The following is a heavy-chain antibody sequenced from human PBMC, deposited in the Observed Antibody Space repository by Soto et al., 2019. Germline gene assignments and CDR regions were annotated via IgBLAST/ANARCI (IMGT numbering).Heavy chain of an antibody. CDR3: ARVYLGGSFDY. D-gene: IGHD2-15*01. V-gene: IGHV3-21*01. CDR1: GCTFMSYI. CDR2: ISSSSSYI. J-gene: IGHJ4*02. Sequence: PGESLSLSWASSGCTFMSYIMNWVRPTPGKGVEWVSSISSSSSYIYYADSVKGRFTISRDNAKNSLYLQMNSLRGEDTAVYYCARVYLGGSFDYWGQGTLVTVSS.